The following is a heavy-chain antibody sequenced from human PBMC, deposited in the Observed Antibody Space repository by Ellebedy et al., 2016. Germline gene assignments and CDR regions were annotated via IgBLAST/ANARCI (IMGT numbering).Heavy chain of an antibody. CDR3: ATLTIPGGSDS. Sequence: SETLSLTXIVSGDSINAGTYYWSWIRQPAGKGLEWIGRMSSNGNSIYNPSLKSRDTMSVDTSKNHFSLELRSVIAADTAVYYCATLTIPGGSDSWGQGTLVTVSS. CDR1: GDSINAGTYY. D-gene: IGHD5-24*01. J-gene: IGHJ4*02. CDR2: MSSNGNS. V-gene: IGHV4-61*02.